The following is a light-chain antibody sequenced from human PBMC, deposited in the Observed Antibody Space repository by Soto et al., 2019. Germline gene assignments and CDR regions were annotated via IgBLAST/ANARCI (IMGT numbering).Light chain of an antibody. J-gene: IGKJ2*01. CDR2: DVS. CDR3: QQYKDYPYT. Sequence: DVQMTQSPSTLSASIGDRVTITCRASQSLNGRLAWYQQKPGRPPKLLIYDVSFLESGVPSRFSGSGSGTDFNLTISSLWPDDLAPCYCQQYKDYPYTFGQGARLDLK. CDR1: QSLNGR. V-gene: IGKV1-5*01.